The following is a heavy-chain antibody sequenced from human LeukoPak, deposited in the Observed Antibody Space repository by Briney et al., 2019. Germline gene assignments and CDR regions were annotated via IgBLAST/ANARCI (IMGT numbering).Heavy chain of an antibody. CDR3: ARAEAGGNHMDV. CDR1: GGSFSGYY. CDR2: MNHSGST. D-gene: IGHD4-23*01. Sequence: SETLSLTCAVYGGSFSGYYWTWIRQPPGKGLEWIGEMNHSGSTNYNPSLKSRVTISVDTSKNQFSLKLSSVTAADTAVYYCARAEAGGNHMDVWGKGTTVTVSS. V-gene: IGHV4-34*01. J-gene: IGHJ6*03.